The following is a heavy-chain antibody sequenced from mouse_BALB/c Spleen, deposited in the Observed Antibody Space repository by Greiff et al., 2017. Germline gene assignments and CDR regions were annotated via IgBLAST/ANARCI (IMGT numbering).Heavy chain of an antibody. CDR2: INPSTGYT. D-gene: IGHD2-1*01. V-gene: IGHV1-7*01. CDR3: ARWDYGNYGFAY. Sequence: QVHVKQSGAELAKPGASVKMSCKASGYTFTSYWMHWVKQRPGQGLEWIGYINPSTGYTEYNQKFKDKATLTADKSSSTAYMQLSSLTSEDSAVYYCARWDYGNYGFAYWGQGTLVTVSA. J-gene: IGHJ3*01. CDR1: GYTFTSYW.